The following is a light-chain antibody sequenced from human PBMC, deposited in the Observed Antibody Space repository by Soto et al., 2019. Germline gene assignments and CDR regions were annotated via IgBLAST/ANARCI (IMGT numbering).Light chain of an antibody. CDR1: SSDVGGYNY. Sequence: QSALTQPASVSGSPGQSITISCTGTSSDVGGYNYVSWYQQHPGKAPKLMIYEVSNRPSGVSNRFSGSKSGNTASLTISGLQGEAGADYYCSSYTSSSPLVFGGGTKVTVL. CDR3: SSYTSSSPLV. CDR2: EVS. J-gene: IGLJ2*01. V-gene: IGLV2-14*01.